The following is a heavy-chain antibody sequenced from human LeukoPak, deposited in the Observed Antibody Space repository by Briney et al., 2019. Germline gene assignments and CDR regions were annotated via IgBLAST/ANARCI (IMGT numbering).Heavy chain of an antibody. CDR3: ARGPGLDTAMVTPSDY. D-gene: IGHD5-18*01. J-gene: IGHJ4*02. Sequence: ASVKVSCKASGYTFTSYDINWVRQATGQGLEWMGWMNPNSGNTGYAQKFQGRVTMTRNTSISTAYMELSSLRSEDTAVYYCARGPGLDTAMVTPSDYWGQGALSPSPQ. CDR1: GYTFTSYD. CDR2: MNPNSGNT. V-gene: IGHV1-8*01.